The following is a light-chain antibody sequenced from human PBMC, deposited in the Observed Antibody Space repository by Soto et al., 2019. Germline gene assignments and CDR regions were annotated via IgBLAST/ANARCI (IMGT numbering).Light chain of an antibody. Sequence: EIVLTQSPGALSLSPGERATLSCRASQSIRYNYLAWYQQIPGQAPRLLIFGTSIRATGIPGRFSGSGSGTDFTLTISRLEPEDSAVYYCQQYGGSPGTFGQGTKVEIK. J-gene: IGKJ1*01. CDR1: QSIRYNY. CDR3: QQYGGSPGT. V-gene: IGKV3-20*01. CDR2: GTS.